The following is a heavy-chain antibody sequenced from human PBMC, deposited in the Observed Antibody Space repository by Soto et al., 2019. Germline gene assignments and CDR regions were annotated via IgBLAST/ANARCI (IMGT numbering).Heavy chain of an antibody. D-gene: IGHD4-17*01. CDR3: ATPSGPYGDYFDY. Sequence: ASVKVSCKASGGTFSSYTVIWVRQAPGQGLEWMGRIIPILGIAIYAQKFQGRVTMTEDTSTDTAYMELSSLRSEDTAVYYCATPSGPYGDYFDYWGQGTLLTVSS. J-gene: IGHJ4*02. V-gene: IGHV1-69*02. CDR2: IIPILGIA. CDR1: GGTFSSYT.